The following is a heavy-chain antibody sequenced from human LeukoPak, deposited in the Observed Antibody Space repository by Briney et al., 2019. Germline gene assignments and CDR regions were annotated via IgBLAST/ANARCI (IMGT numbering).Heavy chain of an antibody. D-gene: IGHD3-10*01. CDR2: ISSSSSYI. J-gene: IGHJ4*02. V-gene: IGHV3-21*04. CDR1: GFTFSSYS. CDR3: ARSMGLLWFGEANPAGYFDY. Sequence: PGGSLRLSCAASGFTFSSYSMNWVRQAPGKGLEWVSSISSSSSYIYYADSVKGRFTISRDNSKNTLYLQMNSLRAEDTAVYYCARSMGLLWFGEANPAGYFDYWGQGTLVTVSS.